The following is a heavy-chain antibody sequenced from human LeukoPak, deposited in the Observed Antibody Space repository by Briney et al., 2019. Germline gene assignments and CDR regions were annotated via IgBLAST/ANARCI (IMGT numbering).Heavy chain of an antibody. CDR1: GFTVSSNY. D-gene: IGHD3-22*01. CDR3: ATYYYDSSANP. Sequence: GSLRLSCAASGFTVSSNYMSWIRQPPGKGLEWIGYIYYSGSTYYNPSLKSRVTISVDTSKNQFSLKLSSVTAADTAVYYCATYYYDSSANPWGQGTLVTVSS. V-gene: IGHV4-59*06. J-gene: IGHJ5*02. CDR2: IYYSGST.